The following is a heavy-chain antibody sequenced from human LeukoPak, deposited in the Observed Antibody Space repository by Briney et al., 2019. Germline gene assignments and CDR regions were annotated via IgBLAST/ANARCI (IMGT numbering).Heavy chain of an antibody. J-gene: IGHJ4*02. CDR3: ARLRWPLLYFDY. Sequence: GGSLRLSCTASGFTFGDYVMSWFRQAPGRGLEWVGFIRSKAYGGTTEYAASVKGRFTISRDDSKSIAYLQMNSLRAEDTAVYYCARLRWPLLYFDYWGQGTLVTVSS. CDR2: IRSKAYGGTT. V-gene: IGHV3-49*03. CDR1: GFTFGDYV. D-gene: IGHD4-23*01.